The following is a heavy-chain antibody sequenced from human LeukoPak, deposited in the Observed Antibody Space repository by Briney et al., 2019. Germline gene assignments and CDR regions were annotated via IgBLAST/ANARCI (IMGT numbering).Heavy chain of an antibody. V-gene: IGHV3-49*04. D-gene: IGHD3-22*01. CDR2: IRSKAYGGTT. Sequence: PGGSLRLSCAASGFTFSSYAMSWVRQAPGKGLELVGFIRSKAYGGTTEYAASVKGRFTISRDDSKSIAYLQMNSLKTEDTAVYYCTRDLSTMLVVDWFDPWGQGTLVTVSS. CDR1: GFTFSSYA. CDR3: TRDLSTMLVVDWFDP. J-gene: IGHJ5*02.